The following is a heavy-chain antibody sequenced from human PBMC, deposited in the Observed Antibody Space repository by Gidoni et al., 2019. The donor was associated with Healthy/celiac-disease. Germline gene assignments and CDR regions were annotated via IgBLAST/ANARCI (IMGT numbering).Heavy chain of an antibody. D-gene: IGHD3-10*01. J-gene: IGHJ4*02. CDR2: ISGSGGST. CDR1: GFTFSSYA. V-gene: IGHV3-23*01. Sequence: EVQLLESGGGLVQPGGSLRLSCAASGFTFSSYAMSWVRQAPGKGLEWVSAISGSGGSTYYADSVKGRFTISRDNSKNTLYLQMNSLRAEDTAVYYCAKEERFGELSPFYEADYWGQGTLVTVSS. CDR3: AKEERFGELSPFYEADY.